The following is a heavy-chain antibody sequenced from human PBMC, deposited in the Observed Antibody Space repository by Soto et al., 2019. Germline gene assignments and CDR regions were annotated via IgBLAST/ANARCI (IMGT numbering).Heavy chain of an antibody. D-gene: IGHD3-10*01. CDR1: GFTFDDYA. CDR3: ATDAITMVRGVISYYGMDV. CDR2: ISWNSGSI. Sequence: EVQLVESGGGLVQPGRSLRLSCAASGFTFDDYAMHWVRQAPGKGLEWVSGISWNSGSIGYADSVKGRFTISRDNAKNSLYLQLNSRRAEDTALYYCATDAITMVRGVISYYGMDVCGQATTVTVPS. V-gene: IGHV3-9*01. J-gene: IGHJ6*02.